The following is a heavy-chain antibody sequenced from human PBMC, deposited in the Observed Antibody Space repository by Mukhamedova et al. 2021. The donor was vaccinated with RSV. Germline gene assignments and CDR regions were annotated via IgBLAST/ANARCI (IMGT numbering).Heavy chain of an antibody. Sequence: AEYMGGRFTISRDDSKNTVFLQMNSQRAEDTAVYYCARATYTGASDIWGQGTLVTVSS. CDR3: ARATYTGASDI. V-gene: IGHV3-53*01. J-gene: IGHJ3*02. D-gene: IGHD2-2*02.